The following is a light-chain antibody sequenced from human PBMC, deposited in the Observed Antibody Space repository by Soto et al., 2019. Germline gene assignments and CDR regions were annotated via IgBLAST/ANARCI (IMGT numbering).Light chain of an antibody. CDR3: TSYTSSSTLEV. CDR2: DVS. J-gene: IGLJ2*01. Sequence: QSALTQPASVSGSPGQSITISCTGTSSDVGGYNYVSWYQQHPGKAPKLMIYDVSYRPSGVSNRFSGSKSDNTASLTISGLQAEDEADYYCTSYTSSSTLEVFGGGTKVTVL. CDR1: SSDVGGYNY. V-gene: IGLV2-14*01.